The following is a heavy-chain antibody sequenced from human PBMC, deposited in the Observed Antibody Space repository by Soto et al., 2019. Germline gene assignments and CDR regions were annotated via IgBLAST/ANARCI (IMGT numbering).Heavy chain of an antibody. Sequence: EVQLVESGGVVVQPGGSLRLCCAASGFTFDDYAMYWVRQAPGKGLEWVCRISWGGGSTDYADSVKGRLNIARDNSKNSLYLQMNGLRAADTSLYSCAKDFGGIVVVPAAISSYYFDYWGQGTLVTVSS. CDR3: AKDFGGIVVVPAAISSYYFDY. D-gene: IGHD2-2*02. CDR1: GFTFDDYA. CDR2: ISWGGGST. J-gene: IGHJ4*02. V-gene: IGHV3-43D*04.